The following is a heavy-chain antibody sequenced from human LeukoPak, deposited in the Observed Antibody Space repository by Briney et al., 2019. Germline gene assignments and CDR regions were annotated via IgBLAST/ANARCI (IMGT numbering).Heavy chain of an antibody. CDR1: GFTFSSYA. CDR3: AKDSRQYYYDSSSYLPEY. J-gene: IGHJ4*02. V-gene: IGHV3-23*01. Sequence: GGSLRLSCAASGFTFSSYAMSWVRQAPGKGLEWVSAISGSGGSTYYADSVKGRFTISRDNSKNTLYLQMNSLRAEDTAVYYCAKDSRQYYYDSSSYLPEYWGQGTLVTVSS. CDR2: ISGSGGST. D-gene: IGHD3-22*01.